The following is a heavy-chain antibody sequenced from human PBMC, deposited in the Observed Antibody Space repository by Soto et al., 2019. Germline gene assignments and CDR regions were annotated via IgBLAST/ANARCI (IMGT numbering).Heavy chain of an antibody. D-gene: IGHD3-3*01. Sequence: GGSLRLSCAASGFTFDDYAMHWVRQAPGKGLEWVSGISWNSGSIGYADSVKGRFTISRDNAKNSLYLQMNSLRAEDTALFYCAKDKYYYFWSGYQGRNYYYYYYMDVWGKGTTVTVSS. CDR2: ISWNSGSI. CDR3: AKDKYYYFWSGYQGRNYYYYYYMDV. V-gene: IGHV3-9*01. J-gene: IGHJ6*03. CDR1: GFTFDDYA.